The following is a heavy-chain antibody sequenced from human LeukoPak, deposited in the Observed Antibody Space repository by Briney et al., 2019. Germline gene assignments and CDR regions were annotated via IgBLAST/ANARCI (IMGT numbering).Heavy chain of an antibody. D-gene: IGHD3-3*01. J-gene: IGHJ6*02. V-gene: IGHV4-59*01. CDR3: ARGRYDFWSGYYTAYYGMDV. Sequence: SETLSLTCTVSGGSISSYYWSWIRQPPGKGLEWIGNIYYSGSTNYNPSLKSRVTISVDTSKNQFSLKLSSVTAADTAAYYCARGRYDFWSGYYTAYYGMDVWGQGTTVTVSS. CDR2: IYYSGST. CDR1: GGSISSYY.